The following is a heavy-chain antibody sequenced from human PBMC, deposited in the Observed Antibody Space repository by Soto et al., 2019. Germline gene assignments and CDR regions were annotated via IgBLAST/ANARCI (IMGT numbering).Heavy chain of an antibody. J-gene: IGHJ4*02. Sequence: QVQLQESGPGLVKPSQTLSLTCTVSGGSISGGYYWSWVRQLPGKGLEWIGYIYYGGSTSYNPSLKGRVTISLDTSKNRFSLKLSSVTAADTAVYYCARAGAYGYDWGQGTLVTVSS. D-gene: IGHD5-18*01. V-gene: IGHV4-31*03. CDR2: IYYGGST. CDR3: ARAGAYGYD. CDR1: GGSISGGYY.